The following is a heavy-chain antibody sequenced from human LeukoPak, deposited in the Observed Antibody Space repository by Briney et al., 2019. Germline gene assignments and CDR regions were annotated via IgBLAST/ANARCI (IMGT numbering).Heavy chain of an antibody. CDR1: GYTFTSYG. Sequence: ASVKVSCKASGYTFTSYGISWVRQAPGQGLEWMGWISAYNGNTNYAQKLQGRVTMTADTSTSTAYMEPRSLRSDDTAVYYCARGSTPPYSSSWYDFDYWGQGTLVTVSS. V-gene: IGHV1-18*01. CDR2: ISAYNGNT. CDR3: ARGSTPPYSSSWYDFDY. J-gene: IGHJ4*02. D-gene: IGHD6-13*01.